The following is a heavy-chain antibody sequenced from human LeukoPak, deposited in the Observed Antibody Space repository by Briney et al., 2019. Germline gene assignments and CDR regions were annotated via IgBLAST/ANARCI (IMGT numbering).Heavy chain of an antibody. CDR3: AKDPIVGRSTPYYFDY. CDR1: GLTLGNYA. Sequence: PGGSLRLSCVASGLTLGNYAMSWVRQAPGKGLEWVSAISGSGGSTYYADSVKGRFTISRDNSKNTLYLQMNSLRAEDTAVYYCAKDPIVGRSTPYYFDYWGQGTLVTVSS. CDR2: ISGSGGST. V-gene: IGHV3-23*01. D-gene: IGHD1-26*01. J-gene: IGHJ4*02.